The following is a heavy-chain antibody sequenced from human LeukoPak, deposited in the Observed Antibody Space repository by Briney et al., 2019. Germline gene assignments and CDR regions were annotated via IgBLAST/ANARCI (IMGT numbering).Heavy chain of an antibody. V-gene: IGHV1-46*01. CDR3: AREDRGDGEAFDP. J-gene: IGHJ5*02. Sequence: ASVKVSCKASGYSFTSYYMHWVRQAPGQGLEWMGINNPSSGSTSYAQKFQGRVSMTRDTSTSTIYMELSSLRSEDTAVYYCAREDRGDGEAFDPWGQGTLVTVSS. CDR1: GYSFTSYY. D-gene: IGHD3-10*01. CDR2: NNPSSGST.